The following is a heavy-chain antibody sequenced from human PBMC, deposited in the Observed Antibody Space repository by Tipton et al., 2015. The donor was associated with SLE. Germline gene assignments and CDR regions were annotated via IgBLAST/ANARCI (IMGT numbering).Heavy chain of an antibody. V-gene: IGHV4-59*11. D-gene: IGHD3-10*02. J-gene: IGHJ5*02. CDR2: IYYSGST. CDR1: GGSISSHY. CDR3: AGDYVS. Sequence: PGLVKPSETLSLTCTVSGGSISSHYWSWIRQPPGKGLEWIGYIYYSGSTNYNPSLKSRVTISVDTSKNQFSLKLSSVTAADTAVYYCAGDYVSWGQGTLVTVSS.